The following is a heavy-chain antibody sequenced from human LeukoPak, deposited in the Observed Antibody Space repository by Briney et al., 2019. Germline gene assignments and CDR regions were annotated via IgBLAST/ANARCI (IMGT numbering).Heavy chain of an antibody. J-gene: IGHJ4*02. V-gene: IGHV4-31*03. D-gene: IGHD4-17*01. CDR3: ARSRTVTPDY. CDR2: IYYSGST. CDR1: GGSISSGDYY. Sequence: SQTLSLTCTVSGGSISSGDYYWNCIRQHPGKGLEWIGYIYYSGSTYYNPSLKSRVTISVDTSKNQFSLKLSSVTAADTAVYYCARSRTVTPDYWGQGTLVTVSS.